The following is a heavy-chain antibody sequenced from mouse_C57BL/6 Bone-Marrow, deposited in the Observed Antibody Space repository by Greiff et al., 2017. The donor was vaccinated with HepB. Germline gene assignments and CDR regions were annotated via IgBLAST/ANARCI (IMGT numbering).Heavy chain of an antibody. J-gene: IGHJ2*01. CDR3: ARRGITTVVEYYFDY. CDR1: GYSFTSYY. CDR2: IYPGSGNT. V-gene: IGHV1-66*01. Sequence: QVQLQQSGPELVKPGASVKISCKASGYSFTSYYIHWVKQRPGQGLEWIGWIYPGSGNTKYNEKFKGKATLTADTSSSTAYMQLSSLTSEDSAVYYCARRGITTVVEYYFDYWGQGTTLTVSS. D-gene: IGHD1-1*01.